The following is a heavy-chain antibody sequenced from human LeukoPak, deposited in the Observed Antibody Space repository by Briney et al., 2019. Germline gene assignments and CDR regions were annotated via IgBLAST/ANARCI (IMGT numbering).Heavy chain of an antibody. V-gene: IGHV5-51*01. Sequence: GESLKISCKGSGYSFPNYWIGWVRPMPGQGLEWMGITFPADSHTTYSPAFQGQVTISADKSINTAYLQWTSLKASDTAMYYCARRKGDGYNSPFDYWGQGTLVTVAS. CDR3: ARRKGDGYNSPFDY. D-gene: IGHD5-24*01. J-gene: IGHJ4*02. CDR2: TFPADSHT. CDR1: GYSFPNYW.